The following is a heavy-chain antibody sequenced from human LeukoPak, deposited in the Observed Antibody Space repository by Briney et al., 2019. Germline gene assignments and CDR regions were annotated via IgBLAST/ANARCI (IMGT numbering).Heavy chain of an antibody. CDR3: ARGVVSGYDLGTIDY. CDR1: GGSISSGDYY. CDR2: IYYSGST. Sequence: SQTLSLTCTVSGGSISSGDYYWSWIRQPPGTGLEWIGYIYYSGSTYYNPSLKSRVTISVDTSKNQFSLKLSSVTAADTAVYCCARGVVSGYDLGTIDYWGQGTLVTVSS. D-gene: IGHD5-12*01. V-gene: IGHV4-30-4*01. J-gene: IGHJ4*02.